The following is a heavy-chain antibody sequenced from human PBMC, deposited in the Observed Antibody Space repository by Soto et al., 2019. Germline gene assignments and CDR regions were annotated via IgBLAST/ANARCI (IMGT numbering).Heavy chain of an antibody. V-gene: IGHV3-23*01. CDR3: AKEFAALGIAAAGPFDY. CDR2: ISGSGGST. J-gene: IGHJ4*02. D-gene: IGHD6-13*01. CDR1: GFTFSSYA. Sequence: GGSLRLSCAASGFTFSSYAMSWVRQAPGKGLEWVSAISGSGGSTYYADSVKGRFTISRDNSKNTLYLQMNSLRAEDTAVYYCAKEFAALGIAAAGPFDYWGQGTLVTVSS.